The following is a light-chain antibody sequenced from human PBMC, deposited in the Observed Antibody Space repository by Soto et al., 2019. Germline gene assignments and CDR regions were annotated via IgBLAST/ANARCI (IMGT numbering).Light chain of an antibody. CDR1: QSVSSN. CDR2: GAS. Sequence: EIAMTQSPATLSVSPGERATLSCRASQSVSSNLAWYQQKPGQAPRLLIYGASTRATGIPARFSGSGSGTEFTLTISSLQSEDFAVYYCQQYNNWQGTFGQGTKVDIK. CDR3: QQYNNWQGT. V-gene: IGKV3-15*01. J-gene: IGKJ1*01.